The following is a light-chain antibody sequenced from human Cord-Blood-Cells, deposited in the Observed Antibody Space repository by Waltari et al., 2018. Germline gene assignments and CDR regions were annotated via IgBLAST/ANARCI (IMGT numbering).Light chain of an antibody. CDR3: SSYAGSKV. CDR2: EVS. CDR1: SSAVGGSNY. Sequence: QSALTQPPSASGSPGQSVTISCPGTSSAVGGSNYVSWYQQHPGKAPKLMIYEVSKRPSGVPDRFSGSKSGNTASLTVSGLQAEDEADYYCSSYAGSKVFGGGTKLTVL. J-gene: IGLJ2*01. V-gene: IGLV2-8*01.